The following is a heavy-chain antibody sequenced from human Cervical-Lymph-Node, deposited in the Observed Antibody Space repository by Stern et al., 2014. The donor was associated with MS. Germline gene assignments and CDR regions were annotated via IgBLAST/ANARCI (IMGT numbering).Heavy chain of an antibody. Sequence: EVQLVEPWGGLVKPGGSLRLSCAASGFTFSSYSMNWVRQAPGKGLEWVASISSGGSYIYYADSLKGRFAISRENAKNSLYLQMNSLRAEDTAVYYCARGRGGNYRYYFDYWGQGTLVTVSS. J-gene: IGHJ4*02. D-gene: IGHD4-23*01. CDR1: GFTFSSYS. CDR3: ARGRGGNYRYYFDY. V-gene: IGHV3-21*01. CDR2: ISSGGSYI.